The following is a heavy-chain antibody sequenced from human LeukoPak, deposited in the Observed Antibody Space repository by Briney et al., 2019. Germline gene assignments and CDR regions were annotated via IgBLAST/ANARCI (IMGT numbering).Heavy chain of an antibody. CDR3: ARDLAAAGNWFDP. Sequence: SETLSLTCAVSGGSFSGYYWSWIRQPPGKGLEWIGEINHSGSTNYNPSLKSRVTISVDTSKNQFSLKLSSVTAADTAVYYCARDLAAAGNWFDPWGQGTLVTVSS. CDR2: INHSGST. V-gene: IGHV4-34*01. D-gene: IGHD6-13*01. J-gene: IGHJ5*02. CDR1: GGSFSGYY.